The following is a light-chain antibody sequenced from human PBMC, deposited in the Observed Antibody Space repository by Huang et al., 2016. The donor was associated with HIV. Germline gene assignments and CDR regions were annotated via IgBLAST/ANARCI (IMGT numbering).Light chain of an antibody. J-gene: IGKJ4*01. Sequence: EIVLTQSPATLSLSPGERATLSCRASQSVSSFLAWYQQKPGKAPRLLIYDTSNRSTGIPARFSGSGSGTDFTLTISSLEPEDFAVYYCQQRTNWPALTLGGGTKVETK. CDR3: QQRTNWPALT. V-gene: IGKV3-11*01. CDR1: QSVSSF. CDR2: DTS.